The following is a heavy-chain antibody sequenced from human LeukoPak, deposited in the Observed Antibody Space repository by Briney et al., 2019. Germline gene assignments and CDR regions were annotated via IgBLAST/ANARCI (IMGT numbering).Heavy chain of an antibody. CDR1: GFTFGTSA. D-gene: IGHD6-13*01. Sequence: GGSLRLSCAASGFTFGTSAMSWVRQAPGKGPEWVSTFGRSGSDTYYSDSVKGRFTIFRDNSKNTLYLQMNSLRDEDTAVYHCAKGSLGSWYYFDYWGQGTLVTVSS. CDR3: AKGSLGSWYYFDY. CDR2: FGRSGSDT. V-gene: IGHV3-23*01. J-gene: IGHJ4*02.